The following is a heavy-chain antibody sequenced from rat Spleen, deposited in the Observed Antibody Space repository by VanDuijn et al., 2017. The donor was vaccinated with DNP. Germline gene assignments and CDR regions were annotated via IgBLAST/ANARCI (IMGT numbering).Heavy chain of an antibody. V-gene: IGHV5-29*01. Sequence: EVQLVESGGGLVQPGRSLKLSCAASGFTFSNYGMAWVRQAPTKGLEWVATISYDSSSTYYRGSVKGRFTISRDNAKSTLYLQMGSLRSEDTATYYCTKIGAVTGTFDYWGQGVMVTVSS. J-gene: IGHJ2*01. CDR2: ISYDSSST. CDR3: TKIGAVTGTFDY. CDR1: GFTFSNYG. D-gene: IGHD5-1*01.